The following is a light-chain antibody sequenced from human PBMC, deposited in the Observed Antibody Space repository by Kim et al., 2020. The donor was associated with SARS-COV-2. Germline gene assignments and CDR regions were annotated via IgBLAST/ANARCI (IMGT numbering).Light chain of an antibody. CDR3: HEWDSHTWV. Sequence: SYELTQPLSVSEDLGQTATITCGGNNIGRKNVHWYQQKPGQAPVLVIYRDTNRHSGTPERFSGSNSGNTATLTISKAQAGDDSDFYFHEWDSHTWVFGGG. J-gene: IGLJ3*02. CDR1: NIGRKN. CDR2: RDT. V-gene: IGLV3-9*01.